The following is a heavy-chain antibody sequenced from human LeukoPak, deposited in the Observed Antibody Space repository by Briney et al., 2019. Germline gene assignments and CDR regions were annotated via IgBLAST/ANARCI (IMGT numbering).Heavy chain of an antibody. J-gene: IGHJ4*02. CDR1: GVTFSSYA. CDR3: AKAFSSYYYYDFDY. Sequence: GGSLRLSCAASGVTFSSYAMSWVRQAPGKGLEWVSGISGSGTSTYYAGSVKGRFTISRDNSKSTLYLQRNSLRAEDTAVYYCAKAFSSYYYYDFDYWGQGTLVTVSS. V-gene: IGHV3-23*01. CDR2: ISGSGTST. D-gene: IGHD3-22*01.